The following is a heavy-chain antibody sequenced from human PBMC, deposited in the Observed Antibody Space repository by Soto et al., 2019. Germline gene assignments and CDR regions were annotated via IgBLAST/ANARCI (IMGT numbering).Heavy chain of an antibody. CDR1: GFTFSDYY. V-gene: IGHV3-11*01. D-gene: IGHD2-21*02. Sequence: QVQLVESGGGLVKPGGSLRLSCAASGFTFSDYYMSWIRQAPGKGLEWVSYISSSGSTIYYADSVKGRFTISRDNAKNSLYLQMNSLRAEDTAVYYCARDRLDCGGDCYSRAGWFDPWGQGTLVTVSS. CDR2: ISSSGSTI. J-gene: IGHJ5*02. CDR3: ARDRLDCGGDCYSRAGWFDP.